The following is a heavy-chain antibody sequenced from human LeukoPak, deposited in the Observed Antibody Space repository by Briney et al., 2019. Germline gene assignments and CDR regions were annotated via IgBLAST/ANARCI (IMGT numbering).Heavy chain of an antibody. J-gene: IGHJ4*02. V-gene: IGHV3-72*01. CDR3: ARSPLGIAPFDY. D-gene: IGHD7-27*01. CDR1: GFTFSSYA. CDR2: IRNKANRYTT. Sequence: GRSLRLSCAASGFTFSSYAMHWVRQAPGEGLEWVARIRNKANRYTTEYAASVKGRFTISRDDSENSLYLQMDSLKTEDTAVYYCARSPLGIAPFDYWGQGTLVTVSS.